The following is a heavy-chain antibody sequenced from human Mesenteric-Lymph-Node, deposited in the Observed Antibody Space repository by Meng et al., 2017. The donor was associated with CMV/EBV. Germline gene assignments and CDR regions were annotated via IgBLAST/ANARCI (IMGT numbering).Heavy chain of an antibody. Sequence: SETLSLTCTVSGGSISSSSYYWGWIRQPPGKGLEWIGEIGHGRSTNYNPSLKSRLTISVDTSKTQFSLNLSSVTAADTAVYYCGRTLSVWGSLDGHYYGMDVWGQGTTVTVSS. CDR1: GGSISSSSYY. J-gene: IGHJ6*02. D-gene: IGHD3-16*01. V-gene: IGHV4-39*07. CDR2: IGHGRST. CDR3: GRTLSVWGSLDGHYYGMDV.